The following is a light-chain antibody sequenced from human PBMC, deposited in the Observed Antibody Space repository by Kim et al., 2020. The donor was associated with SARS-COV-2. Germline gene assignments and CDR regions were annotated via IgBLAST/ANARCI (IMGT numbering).Light chain of an antibody. CDR2: KAS. J-gene: IGKJ1*01. CDR1: QSIKTW. V-gene: IGKV1-5*03. CDR3: HQYNSYSRT. Sequence: DIQMTQSPSTLSASVGDRVTITCRASQSIKTWLAWYQQKPGKAPNLLIYKASTLQSGVPSRFSGSGSGTEFTLTISSLQPDDFATYYCHQYNSYSRTFGKGTKVDIK.